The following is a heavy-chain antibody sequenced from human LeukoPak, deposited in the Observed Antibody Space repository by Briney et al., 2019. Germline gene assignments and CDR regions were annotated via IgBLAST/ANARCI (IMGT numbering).Heavy chain of an antibody. Sequence: GGSLRLSCAASGFTFSSYGMHWVRQAPGKGLDWVAYIRNDASNTYYADSVKGRFSISRDNSKNTVYLQMNSLIPEDTAVYYCARNYYYGSGSYYFDYWGQGTLVTVSS. J-gene: IGHJ4*02. CDR3: ARNYYYGSGSYYFDY. CDR1: GFTFSSYG. V-gene: IGHV3-30*02. CDR2: IRNDASNT. D-gene: IGHD3-10*01.